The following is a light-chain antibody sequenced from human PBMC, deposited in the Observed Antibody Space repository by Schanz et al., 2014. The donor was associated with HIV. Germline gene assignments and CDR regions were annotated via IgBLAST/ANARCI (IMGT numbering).Light chain of an antibody. V-gene: IGLV1-51*01. Sequence: QSVLTQPPSVSAAPGQNVIISCSGSTSNFAINYFSWYQQVPGRAPRLLIYDNDKRPSGIPDRFSGSKSGTSATLGITGLQTGDEADYYCGTWDSTLSAVVFGGGTKLTVL. CDR3: GTWDSTLSAVV. J-gene: IGLJ2*01. CDR1: TSNFAINY. CDR2: DND.